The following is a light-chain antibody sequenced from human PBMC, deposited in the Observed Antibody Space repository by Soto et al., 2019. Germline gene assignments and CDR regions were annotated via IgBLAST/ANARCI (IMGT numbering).Light chain of an antibody. CDR1: QSISSW. V-gene: IGKV1-5*03. J-gene: IGKJ1*01. Sequence: QVTESTSTLSASLGGRVNITFRASQSISSWLAWYQQKPGKAPKLLIYKASSLESGVPSRFSGSGSGTEFTLTISSLQPDDFATYYCQQYNSYWTFGQGTKVDIK. CDR2: KAS. CDR3: QQYNSYWT.